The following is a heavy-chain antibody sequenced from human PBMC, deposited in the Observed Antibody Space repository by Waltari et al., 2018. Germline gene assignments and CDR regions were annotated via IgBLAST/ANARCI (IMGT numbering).Heavy chain of an antibody. Sequence: QVQLQESGPGLVKPSETLSLTCTVSGGSISSHYRSWIRQPPGKGLEWIGYIYYSGSTNYNPSLKSRVTISVDTSKNQFSLKLSSVTAADTAVYYCARRNYYENWYFDLWGRGTLVTVSS. D-gene: IGHD3-22*01. CDR3: ARRNYYENWYFDL. CDR2: IYYSGST. J-gene: IGHJ2*01. CDR1: GGSISSHY. V-gene: IGHV4-59*11.